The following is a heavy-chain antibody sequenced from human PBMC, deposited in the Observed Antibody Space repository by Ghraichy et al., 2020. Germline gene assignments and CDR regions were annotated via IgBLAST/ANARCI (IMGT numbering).Heavy chain of an antibody. V-gene: IGHV3-21*01. D-gene: IGHD1-20*01. CDR1: GFNFSSYS. CDR3: ARNLYGITASYYYYGMDV. CDR2: ISSSSSYI. J-gene: IGHJ6*02. Sequence: GESLNISCAASGFNFSSYSMNWVRQAPGKGLEWVSSISSSSSYIYYADSLKGRFTISRDNAKNSLYLQMNILRSEDTALYYCARNLYGITASYYYYGMDVWGQGTTFTVSS.